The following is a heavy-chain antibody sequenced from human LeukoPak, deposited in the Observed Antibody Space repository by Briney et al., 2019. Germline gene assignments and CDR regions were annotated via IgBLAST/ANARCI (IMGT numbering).Heavy chain of an antibody. CDR2: IYNSGST. J-gene: IGHJ4*02. CDR3: ARGMELVSTPFDH. Sequence: SETLSLTCTVSGASLGNYYWTWIRQPPGRGLEWIGYIYNSGSTNYDPSLKSRVTISMDMSKKQFSLKLTSVTAADTAVYYCARGMELVSTPFDHWGQGTLVTVSS. D-gene: IGHD5/OR15-5a*01. V-gene: IGHV4-59*01. CDR1: GASLGNYY.